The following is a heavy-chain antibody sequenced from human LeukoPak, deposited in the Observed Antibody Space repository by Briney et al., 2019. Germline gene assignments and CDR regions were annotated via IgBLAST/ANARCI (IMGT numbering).Heavy chain of an antibody. CDR2: ISGSGGST. J-gene: IGHJ4*02. CDR1: GFTFSSYA. Sequence: PGGSLRLSCAASGFTFSSYAMSWVRQAPGKGLEWVSAISGSGGSTYYADSVKGRFTISRDNSKNTLYLQMISLRTEDTAVYYCAKVPRRYSRTGGYFDYWGQGTLVTVSS. D-gene: IGHD6-13*01. CDR3: AKVPRRYSRTGGYFDY. V-gene: IGHV3-23*01.